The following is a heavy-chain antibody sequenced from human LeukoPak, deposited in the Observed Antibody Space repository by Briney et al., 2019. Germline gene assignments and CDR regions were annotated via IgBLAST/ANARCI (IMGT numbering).Heavy chain of an antibody. J-gene: IGHJ4*02. CDR2: LYSAGST. D-gene: IGHD5-24*01. Sequence: GGSLRLSCAVSGFTVSSNYVSWVRQAPGKGLEWVSILYSAGSTYYADSVKGRFTISRDNSKNTLYLQMNSLRAEDTAVYYCAEASKMDTILPPFDYWGQGTLVTVSS. V-gene: IGHV3-53*01. CDR3: AEASKMDTILPPFDY. CDR1: GFTVSSNY.